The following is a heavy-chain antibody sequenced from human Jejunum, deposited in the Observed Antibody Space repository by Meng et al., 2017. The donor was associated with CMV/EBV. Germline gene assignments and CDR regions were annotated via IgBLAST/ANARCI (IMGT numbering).Heavy chain of an antibody. V-gene: IGHV4-59*01. CDR1: ISSDS. CDR2: VYYSGTT. D-gene: IGHD6-25*01. CDR3: ARVPAELGSTSDYYYFDS. J-gene: IGHJ4*02. Sequence: ISSDSWTWIRQPPGKGLEWIGYVYYSGTTTYNPSLRSRVAISIDTSKNQFSLKVNSLTAADTAVYYCARVPAELGSTSDYYYFDSWGQGTLVTVSS.